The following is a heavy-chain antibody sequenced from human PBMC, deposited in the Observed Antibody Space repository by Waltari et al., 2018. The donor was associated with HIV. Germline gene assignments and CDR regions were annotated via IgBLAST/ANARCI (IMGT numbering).Heavy chain of an antibody. CDR3: ARDFWGGYYYGMDV. CDR1: GFTSSSYS. Sequence: EVQLVGSGGGRVRPGGSLSLSCSASGFTSSSYSMTRVRQAPGKGLEWVSSISSSSNDIYYADSVKGLFTISRDNAKNSLYLQMNSLRAEDTAVYYCARDFWGGYYYGMDVWGQETTVTVSS. D-gene: IGHD3-16*01. J-gene: IGHJ6*02. V-gene: IGHV3-21*01. CDR2: ISSSSNDI.